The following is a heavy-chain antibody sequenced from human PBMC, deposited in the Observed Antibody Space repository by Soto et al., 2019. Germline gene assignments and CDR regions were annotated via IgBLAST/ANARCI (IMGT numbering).Heavy chain of an antibody. Sequence: SETLSLTCTVSGGSISSSSYYWGWIRQPPGKGLEWIGSIYYSGSTYYNPSLKSRVTISVDTSKNQFSPKLSSVTAADTAVYYCATLFYYGSGSYYEPPDYWGQGTLVTVSS. D-gene: IGHD3-10*01. CDR2: IYYSGST. CDR3: ATLFYYGSGSYYEPPDY. J-gene: IGHJ4*02. CDR1: GGSISSSSYY. V-gene: IGHV4-39*01.